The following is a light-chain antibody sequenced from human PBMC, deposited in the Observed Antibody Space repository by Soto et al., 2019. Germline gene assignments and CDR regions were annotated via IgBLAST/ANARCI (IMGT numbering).Light chain of an antibody. CDR3: QHYNSYSEA. J-gene: IGKJ1*01. CDR1: QSISSW. Sequence: DIQMTQSPSTLSASLGDRVTITCRAGQSISSWLAWYQQKPGKAPKLLIYDTSSLESGVPSRFSGSGSGTEFTLTISSLQPDDFATYYCQHYNSYSEAYGQGTKV. V-gene: IGKV1-5*01. CDR2: DTS.